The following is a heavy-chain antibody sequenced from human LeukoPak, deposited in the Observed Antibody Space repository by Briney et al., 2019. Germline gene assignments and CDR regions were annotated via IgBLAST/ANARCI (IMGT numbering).Heavy chain of an antibody. CDR3: ARDLRWYPDY. V-gene: IGHV4-34*01. CDR1: GGSFSGYY. D-gene: IGHD4-23*01. CDR2: INHSGST. J-gene: IGHJ4*02. Sequence: PETLSLTCAVYGGSFSGYYWSWIRQPPGKGLEWIGEINHSGSTNYNPSLKSRVTISVDTSKNQFSLKLSSVTAADTAVYYCARDLRWYPDYWGQGTLVTVSS.